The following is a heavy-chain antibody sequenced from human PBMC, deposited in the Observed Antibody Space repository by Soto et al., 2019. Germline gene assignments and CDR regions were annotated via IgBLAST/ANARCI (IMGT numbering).Heavy chain of an antibody. V-gene: IGHV3-30-3*01. D-gene: IGHD3-3*01. Sequence: QVQLVESGGGVVQPGRSLRLSCSASGFTFSNFAMHWVRQAPGKGLEWVAVISYDGSNKYYADSVKGRFTISRDNSKNTLYLQMTILRAEDTAVYYCEVGARESSYSYCMDVWRQGSTVTVAS. CDR1: GFTFSNFA. J-gene: IGHJ6*02. CDR3: EVGARESSYSYCMDV. CDR2: ISYDGSNK.